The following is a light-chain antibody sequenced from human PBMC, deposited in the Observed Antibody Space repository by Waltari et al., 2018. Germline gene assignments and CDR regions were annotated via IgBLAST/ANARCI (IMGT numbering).Light chain of an antibody. J-gene: IGKJ1*01. V-gene: IGKV1-39*01. CDR1: QSISSY. CDR2: AAS. CDR3: QQSYSHTRT. Sequence: DIQMTQSPSSLSASVGDRVTITCRASQSISSYLNWYQQKPGIAPKLLIYAASSLQSGVPSRFSGSVSGRDFTLIISSLQPEDFATYSCQQSYSHTRTFGQGTKVEIK.